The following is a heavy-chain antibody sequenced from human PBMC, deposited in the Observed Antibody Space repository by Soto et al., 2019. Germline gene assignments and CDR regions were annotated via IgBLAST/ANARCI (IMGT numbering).Heavy chain of an antibody. CDR2: ISDNGRRT. Sequence: GGSLRLSCEASGFIFNSYSMHWVRQAPGKGLVWVSRISDNGRRTNYADPVKGRFTMSRDNAQNTVYLQMNSLRAEDTAVYYCARDVELQSFDYWGQGILVTVSS. V-gene: IGHV3-74*01. CDR3: ARDVELQSFDY. J-gene: IGHJ4*02. D-gene: IGHD1-26*01. CDR1: GFIFNSYS.